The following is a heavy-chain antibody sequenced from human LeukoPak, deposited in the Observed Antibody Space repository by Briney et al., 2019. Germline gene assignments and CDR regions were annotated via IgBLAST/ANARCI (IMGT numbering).Heavy chain of an antibody. CDR2: ISAYNGNT. CDR3: ASSDWYYYDSSGYSPFDP. Sequence: GASVKVSCKGSGYTFTSYAISWVRQAPGQGLEWMGWISAYNGNTNYAQKFQGRVTITADKSTSTAYMELSSLRSEDTAVYYCASSDWYYYDSSGYSPFDPWGQGTLVTVSS. D-gene: IGHD3-22*01. CDR1: GYTFTSYA. V-gene: IGHV1-18*01. J-gene: IGHJ5*02.